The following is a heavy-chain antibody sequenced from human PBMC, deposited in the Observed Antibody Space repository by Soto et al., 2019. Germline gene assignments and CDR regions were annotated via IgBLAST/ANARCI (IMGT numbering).Heavy chain of an antibody. CDR1: GFTLSSYD. Sequence: DVQLLESGGDLVQPGGSLRLSCAASGFTLSSYDMGWVRQAPGKGLQWVSLIRGDGGATFYADSVEGRLTISRDTSKNTLYLQINYLRAEDTAIYYCAKDRGDGPYPGFHLWGQGTMVIVSS. J-gene: IGHJ3*01. V-gene: IGHV3-23*01. CDR2: IRGDGGAT. CDR3: AKDRGDGPYPGFHL. D-gene: IGHD3-10*01.